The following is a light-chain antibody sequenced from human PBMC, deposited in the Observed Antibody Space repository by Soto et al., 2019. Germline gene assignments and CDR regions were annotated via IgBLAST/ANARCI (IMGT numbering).Light chain of an antibody. CDR2: NTN. V-gene: IGLV8-61*01. CDR1: SGSVSTNHY. Sequence: QAVVTQEPSFSVSPGGTVTLTCDLTSGSVSTNHYPSWYQQTPGQAPRTLIYNTNSRSSGVPDRFSGSILGNKAALTITGAQADDESDYYCMLYISSGIWVFGGGTKVTVL. J-gene: IGLJ3*02. CDR3: MLYISSGIWV.